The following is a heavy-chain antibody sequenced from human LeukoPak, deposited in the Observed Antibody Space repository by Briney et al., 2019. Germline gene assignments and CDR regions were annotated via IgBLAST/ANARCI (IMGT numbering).Heavy chain of an antibody. Sequence: GGSLRLSCAASGFTFSKYWMLWVRQAPGKGLESVSRINTDGTVTTYADSVKGRFTVSRDNADNTMFLQMNSVRDEDTTVYYCAAKQWLAPPPDSWGQGTPVTVSS. CDR1: GFTFSKYW. CDR2: INTDGTVT. D-gene: IGHD6-19*01. V-gene: IGHV3-74*01. CDR3: AAKQWLAPPPDS. J-gene: IGHJ4*02.